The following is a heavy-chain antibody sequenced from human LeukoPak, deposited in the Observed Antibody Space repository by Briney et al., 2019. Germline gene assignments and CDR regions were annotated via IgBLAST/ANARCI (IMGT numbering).Heavy chain of an antibody. D-gene: IGHD3-22*01. Sequence: GGSLRLSCSASGLIFSSYVMSWVRQAPGKGLEWVSVIYSGGSTYYADSVKGRFTISRDNSKNTLYLQMNSLRAEDTAVYYCARTKHTYYYDSSGYYPPDYWGQGTLVTVSS. CDR2: IYSGGST. V-gene: IGHV3-66*01. J-gene: IGHJ4*02. CDR1: GLIFSSYV. CDR3: ARTKHTYYYDSSGYYPPDY.